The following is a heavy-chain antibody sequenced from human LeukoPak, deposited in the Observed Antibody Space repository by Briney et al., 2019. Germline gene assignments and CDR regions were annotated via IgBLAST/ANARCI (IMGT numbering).Heavy chain of an antibody. D-gene: IGHD2-15*01. CDR3: ARDLIVADAPRMDV. CDR2: IWYDGSNK. J-gene: IGHJ6*02. CDR1: GFTFSSYG. V-gene: IGHV3-33*01. Sequence: GGSLRLSCAASGFTFSSYGMHWVRQAPGKGLEWVAVIWYDGSNKYYADSVKGRFTISRDNSKNTLCLQMNSLRAEDTAVYYCARDLIVADAPRMDVWGQGTTVTVSS.